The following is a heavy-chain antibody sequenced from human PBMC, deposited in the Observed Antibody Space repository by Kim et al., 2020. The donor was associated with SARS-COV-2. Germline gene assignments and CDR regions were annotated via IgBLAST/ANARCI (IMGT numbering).Heavy chain of an antibody. CDR2: ISGSGSGT. Sequence: GGSLRLSCAASGFTFSSYAMSWVRQAPGKGLECVSVISGSGSGTYYVDSVKGRFTISRDNSKNTLYLQMNSLRAEDTAVYYCAKNWRGDYWGQGTLVTVSS. J-gene: IGHJ4*02. V-gene: IGHV3-23*01. CDR1: GFTFSSYA. CDR3: AKNWRGDY.